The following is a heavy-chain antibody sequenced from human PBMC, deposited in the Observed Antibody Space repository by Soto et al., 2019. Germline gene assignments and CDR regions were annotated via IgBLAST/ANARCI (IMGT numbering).Heavy chain of an antibody. CDR1: GLTVSTNP. Sequence: EVQLVESGGGLVQPGGTLRLSCAASGLTVSTNPMSWVRQAPGKGLEWVSVIYTGGGTHYADSVKGRFTISRDNSKNTVNLQMNSLRPEDTAAYYCARDGSGHWGQGTLVTVSS. CDR2: IYTGGGT. V-gene: IGHV3-66*01. J-gene: IGHJ4*02. CDR3: ARDGSGH.